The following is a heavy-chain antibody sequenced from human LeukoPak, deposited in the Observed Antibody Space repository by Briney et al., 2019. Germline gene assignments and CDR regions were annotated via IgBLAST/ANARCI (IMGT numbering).Heavy chain of an antibody. CDR3: AREGGTGYYYDSSGYPDY. V-gene: IGHV4-59*12. J-gene: IGHJ4*02. Sequence: SETLSLTCTVSGGSISSYYWSWIRQPPGKGLEWIGYVYYSGSTNYNPSLKSRVTMSVDTSKNQFSLKLSSVTAADTAVYYCAREGGTGYYYDSSGYPDYWGQGTLVTVSS. CDR2: VYYSGST. D-gene: IGHD3-22*01. CDR1: GGSISSYY.